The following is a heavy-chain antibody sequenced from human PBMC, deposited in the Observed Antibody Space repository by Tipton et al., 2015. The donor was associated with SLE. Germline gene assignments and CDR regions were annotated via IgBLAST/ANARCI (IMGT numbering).Heavy chain of an antibody. CDR3: AKELTGTTGDH. D-gene: IGHD1-7*01. CDR2: ITGSGDGP. Sequence: SLRLSCAASRFTFSTYAMSWVRQAPGKGLEWVSSITGSGDGPYYADSVKGRFSISRDNSKSTMYLQMNSLRAEDTAVYYCAKELTGTTGDHWGQGTLVTVSS. J-gene: IGHJ4*02. CDR1: RFTFSTYA. V-gene: IGHV3-23*01.